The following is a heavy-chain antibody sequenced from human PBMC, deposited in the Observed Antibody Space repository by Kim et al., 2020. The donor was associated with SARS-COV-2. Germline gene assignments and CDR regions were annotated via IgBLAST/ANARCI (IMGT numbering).Heavy chain of an antibody. Sequence: SETLSLTCTVSGGSISSSSYYWGWIRQPPGKGLEWIGSIYYSGSTYYNPSLKSRVTISVDTSKNQFSLKLSSVTAADTAVYYCARNTVTTVLMGNYGMDVWGQRTTGTVSS. CDR2: IYYSGST. J-gene: IGHJ6*02. D-gene: IGHD4-17*01. CDR1: GGSISSSSYY. CDR3: ARNTVTTVLMGNYGMDV. V-gene: IGHV4-39*01.